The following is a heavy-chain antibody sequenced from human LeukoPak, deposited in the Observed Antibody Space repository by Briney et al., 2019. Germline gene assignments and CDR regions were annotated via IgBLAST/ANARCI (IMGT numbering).Heavy chain of an antibody. CDR3: ARVERYYDSSGEGYYFDY. J-gene: IGHJ4*02. CDR1: GDSVSSNSAA. D-gene: IGHD3-22*01. Sequence: SQTLSLTCAISGDSVSSNSAAWNWIRQSPSRGLEWLGRTYYRSKWYNDYAVSVKSRITINPDTSKNQFSLQLNSVTPEDTAVYYCARVERYYDSSGEGYYFDYWGQGTLVTVSS. V-gene: IGHV6-1*01. CDR2: TYYRSKWYN.